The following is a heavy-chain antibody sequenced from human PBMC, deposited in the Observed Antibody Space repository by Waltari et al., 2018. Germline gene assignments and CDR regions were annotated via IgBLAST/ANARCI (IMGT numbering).Heavy chain of an antibody. J-gene: IGHJ4*02. CDR1: GYSIGSGYN. Sequence: GPGLVKPSETLSLICDVSGYSIGSGYNWGWIRQPPGKGLEWIGSVHNAGSAHYNPSLKSRVTISVGTSRRQFSLRLDSVTAADTAIYYCARGPRVWDTILLGTSFDYWGQGTLVTVSS. CDR3: ARGPRVWDTILLGTSFDY. CDR2: VHNAGSA. V-gene: IGHV4-38-2*01. D-gene: IGHD3-16*01.